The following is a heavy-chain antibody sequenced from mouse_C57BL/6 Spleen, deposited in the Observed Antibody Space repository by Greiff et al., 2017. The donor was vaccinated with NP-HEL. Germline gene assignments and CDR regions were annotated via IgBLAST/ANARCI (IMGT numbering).Heavy chain of an antibody. CDR2: IDPSDSGT. CDR1: GYTFTSYW. J-gene: IGHJ3*01. Sequence: QVQLQQPGAELVKPGSSVKLSCKASGYTFTSYWMHWVKQRPIQGLEWIGNIDPSDSGTHYNQKFKGKATFTVDKSSNTAYMQISSLTSEDSAVYDCASCQGIAYWGQGTLVTVSA. CDR3: ASCQGIAY. V-gene: IGHV1-52*01. D-gene: IGHD3-2*02.